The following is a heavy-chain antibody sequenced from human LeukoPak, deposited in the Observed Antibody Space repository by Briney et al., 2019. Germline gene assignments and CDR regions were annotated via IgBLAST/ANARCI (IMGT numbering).Heavy chain of an antibody. CDR3: ARDVGGVIASSHL. D-gene: IGHD3-16*02. J-gene: IGHJ4*02. CDR1: GFTFSSYW. CDR2: IKQDGSEK. V-gene: IGHV3-7*01. Sequence: PGGSLRLSCAASGFTFSSYWMSWVRQAPGKGLKWVANIKQDGSEKYYVDSVKGRFTISRDNAKNSLYLQMNSLRAEDTAVYYCARDVGGVIASSHLGGQGTLVTVSS.